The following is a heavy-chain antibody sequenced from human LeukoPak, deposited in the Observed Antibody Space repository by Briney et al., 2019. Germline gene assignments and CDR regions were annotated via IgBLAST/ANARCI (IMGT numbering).Heavy chain of an antibody. Sequence: GGSLRLSCAASGFTFSSSAMSWVRQAPGKGLEWVSAISNNGGYTYYADSVQGRFTISRDNSKSTLCLQMNSLKAEDTAVYYCAKQLGYCSDGSCYFPYWSQGTLVTVSS. D-gene: IGHD2-15*01. CDR3: AKQLGYCSDGSCYFPY. CDR1: GFTFSSSA. V-gene: IGHV3-23*01. CDR2: ISNNGGYT. J-gene: IGHJ4*02.